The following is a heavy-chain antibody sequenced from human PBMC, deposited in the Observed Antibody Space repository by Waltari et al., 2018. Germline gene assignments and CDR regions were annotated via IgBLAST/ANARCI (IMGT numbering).Heavy chain of an antibody. CDR1: GGSISSGSYY. Sequence: QVQLQESGPGLVKPSQTLSLTCTVSGGSISSGSYYLSWIRQPAGKGLEWIGRIYTSGSTNYNPSLKSRATISVDTSKNQFSLKLSSVTAADTAVYYCAREYYYDSSGSDPGDYWGQGTLVTVSS. CDR2: IYTSGST. D-gene: IGHD3-22*01. CDR3: AREYYYDSSGSDPGDY. V-gene: IGHV4-61*02. J-gene: IGHJ4*02.